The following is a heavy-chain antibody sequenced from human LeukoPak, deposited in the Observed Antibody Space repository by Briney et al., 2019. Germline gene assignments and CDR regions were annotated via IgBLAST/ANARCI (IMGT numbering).Heavy chain of an antibody. J-gene: IGHJ4*02. V-gene: IGHV4-39*07. CDR3: ASISGRYPNYFDY. CDR2: IYYSGST. Sequence: SETLSLTCTVSGGSINTNGYYWGWIRQPPGTGLEGIGSIYYSGSTYYNPSLKSRVTISVDTSKNQFSLKLISVTAADTAVYYCASISGRYPNYFDYWGQGTLVTVSS. CDR1: GGSINTNGYY. D-gene: IGHD1-26*01.